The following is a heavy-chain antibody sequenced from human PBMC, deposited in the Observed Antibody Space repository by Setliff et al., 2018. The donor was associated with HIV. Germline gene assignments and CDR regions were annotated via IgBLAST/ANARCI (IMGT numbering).Heavy chain of an antibody. Sequence: GASVKVSCKASGYTFTSYYMHWVRQAPGQGLEWMGTINPSGGSTSYAQKFQGRVTMTRDTSTSTVYMELSSLRSEDTAVYYCARDCSSTSCPGSFNYYYYYYYMDVWGKGTTVTV. CDR1: GYTFTSYY. D-gene: IGHD2-2*01. J-gene: IGHJ6*03. CDR2: INPSGGST. V-gene: IGHV1-46*03. CDR3: ARDCSSTSCPGSFNYYYYYYYMDV.